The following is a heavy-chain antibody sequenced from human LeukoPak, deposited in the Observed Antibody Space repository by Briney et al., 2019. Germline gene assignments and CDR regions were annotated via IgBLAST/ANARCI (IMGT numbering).Heavy chain of an antibody. D-gene: IGHD6-13*01. Sequence: GGSLRLSCAASGFTFSDYYMSWIRRAPGKGLEWVSYISSSGSTIYYADSVKGRFTISRDNAKNSLYLQMNSLRAEDTAVYYCARDEAAAGKMGNWYFDLWDRGTLVTVSS. CDR3: ARDEAAAGKMGNWYFDL. CDR1: GFTFSDYY. V-gene: IGHV3-11*04. J-gene: IGHJ2*01. CDR2: ISSSGSTI.